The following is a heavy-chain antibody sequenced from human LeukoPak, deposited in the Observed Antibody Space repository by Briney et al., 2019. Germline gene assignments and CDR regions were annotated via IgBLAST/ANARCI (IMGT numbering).Heavy chain of an antibody. CDR1: GGSISSGGYS. D-gene: IGHD2-15*01. CDR2: IYHRGST. J-gene: IGHJ4*02. CDR3: ARSPYCSGGSCYSPLDY. V-gene: IGHV4-30-2*01. Sequence: SQTLSLTCAVSGGSISSGGYSWSWIRQPPGKGLEWIVYIYHRGSTYYNPSLKSRVTISVDRSKNQFSLKLSSVTAADTAVYYCARSPYCSGGSCYSPLDYWGQGTLVTVSS.